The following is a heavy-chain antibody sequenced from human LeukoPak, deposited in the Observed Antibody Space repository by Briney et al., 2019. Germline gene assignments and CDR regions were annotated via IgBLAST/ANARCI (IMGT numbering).Heavy chain of an antibody. Sequence: GGSLRLSCAASGFTFSTYWMHWVRQAPGKGLVWLSRISSDGSSTNYADSVKGRFTISRDNSKNTLYLQMNSLRAGDTAVYYCAKDLHDYGPFWGQGTLVTVSS. V-gene: IGHV3-74*01. CDR1: GFTFSTYW. CDR3: AKDLHDYGPF. J-gene: IGHJ4*02. D-gene: IGHD4-17*01. CDR2: ISSDGSST.